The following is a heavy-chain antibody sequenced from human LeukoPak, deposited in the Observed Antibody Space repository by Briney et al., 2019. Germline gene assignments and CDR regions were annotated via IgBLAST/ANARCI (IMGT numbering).Heavy chain of an antibody. J-gene: IGHJ1*01. CDR1: GFTFSSYA. CDR2: LIYSVAST. CDR3: TRPHSRGREILN. Sequence: PGGSLTLSCAGSGFTFSSYAMSWVRQAPGKGLEFVSLIYSVASTYYADSVKGRFTISRDDSKNTVFLQMNSLGPEDTAIYFCTRPHSRGREILNWGQGALVTVSS. D-gene: IGHD3-10*01. V-gene: IGHV3-23*03.